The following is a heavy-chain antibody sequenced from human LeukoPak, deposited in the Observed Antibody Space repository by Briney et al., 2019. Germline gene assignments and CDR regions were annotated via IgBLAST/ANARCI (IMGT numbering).Heavy chain of an antibody. V-gene: IGHV1-18*01. CDR3: ARGQVGATDF. J-gene: IGHJ4*02. CDR2: SSAYNGNT. CDR1: GYTFTSYG. Sequence: ASVKVSCKASGYTFTSYGISWVRHAPGQGLEWMGWSSAYNGNTNDAQKLQGRVTMTTDTSTSTAYMQLRSLRSDDAAVYYCARGQVGATDFWGEGTLVTVSS. D-gene: IGHD1-26*01.